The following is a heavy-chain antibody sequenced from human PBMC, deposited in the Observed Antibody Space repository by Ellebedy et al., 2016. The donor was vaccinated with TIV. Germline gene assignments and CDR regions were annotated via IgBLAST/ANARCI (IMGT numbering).Heavy chain of an antibody. J-gene: IGHJ4*02. D-gene: IGHD1-26*01. CDR3: ARHTVVPTPGFDY. Sequence: MPSETLSLTCTVSGSSISDYYWTWIRQPPGKGLEWIGYSYYTIGSSNYSPSLKSRLAISVDTSKNQFSLKLYSVTAADTAVYFCARHTVVPTPGFDYWGQGALVTVSS. CDR2: SYYTIGSS. V-gene: IGHV4-59*08. CDR1: GSSISDYY.